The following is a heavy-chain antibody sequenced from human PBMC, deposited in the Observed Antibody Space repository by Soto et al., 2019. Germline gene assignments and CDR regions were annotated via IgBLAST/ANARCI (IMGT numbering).Heavy chain of an antibody. CDR1: GFTLSSYS. J-gene: IGHJ6*03. Sequence: PGGSLRLSCAASGFTLSSYSMNWVRQAPGKGLEWVSYISSSSSTIYYADSVKGRFTISRDNAKNSLYLQMNSLRAEDTAVYYCARDYEWFDYYYYYMDVWGKGTTVTVSS. D-gene: IGHD3-10*01. CDR3: ARDYEWFDYYYYYMDV. CDR2: ISSSSSTI. V-gene: IGHV3-48*01.